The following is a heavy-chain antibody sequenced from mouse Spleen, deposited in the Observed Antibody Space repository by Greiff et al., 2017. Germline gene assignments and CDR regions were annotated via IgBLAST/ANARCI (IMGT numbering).Heavy chain of an antibody. J-gene: IGHJ3*01. D-gene: IGHD1-1*01. CDR1: GYTFTSYW. CDR2: IDPSDSYT. Sequence: VQLQQPGAELVMPGASVKLSCKASGYTFTSYWMHWVKQRPGQGLEWIGEIDPSDSYTNYNQKFKGKATLTVDKSSSTAYMQLSSLTSEDSAVYYCARGPYGSSHEGFAYWGQGTLVTVSA. CDR3: ARGPYGSSHEGFAY. V-gene: IGHV1-69*01.